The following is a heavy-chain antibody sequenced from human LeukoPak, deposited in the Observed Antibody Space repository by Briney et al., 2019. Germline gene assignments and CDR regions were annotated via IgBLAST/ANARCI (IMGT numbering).Heavy chain of an antibody. D-gene: IGHD3-16*02. Sequence: SETLSLTCAVSAYSISSGYYWGWIRQPPGKGLEWIGSIYHSGSTYYNPSLKSRVTISVDTSKTQFSLKLSSVTAADTAVYYCAREGFGGVIVRSDAFDIWGQGTMVTVSS. CDR3: AREGFGGVIVRSDAFDI. V-gene: IGHV4-38-2*02. CDR1: AYSISSGYY. CDR2: IYHSGST. J-gene: IGHJ3*02.